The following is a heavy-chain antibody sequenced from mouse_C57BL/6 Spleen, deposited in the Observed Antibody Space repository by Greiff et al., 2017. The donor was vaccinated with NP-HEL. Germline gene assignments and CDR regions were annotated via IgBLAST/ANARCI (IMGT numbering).Heavy chain of an antibody. Sequence: VQLQQSGPGLVKPSQSLSLTCSVTGYSITSGYYWNWIRQFPGNKLEWMGYISYDGSNNYNPSLKNRISITRDTSKNQFFLKLNSVTTEDTATYYCARDRPLHYGRRYYFDYWGQGTTLTVSS. CDR3: ARDRPLHYGRRYYFDY. D-gene: IGHD1-1*01. J-gene: IGHJ2*01. CDR1: GYSITSGYY. V-gene: IGHV3-6*01. CDR2: ISYDGSN.